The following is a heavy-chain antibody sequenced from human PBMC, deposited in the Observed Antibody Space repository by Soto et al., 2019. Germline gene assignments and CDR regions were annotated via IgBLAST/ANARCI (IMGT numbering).Heavy chain of an antibody. CDR3: AKSRPQWLVLGGLGYYYYGMDV. J-gene: IGHJ6*02. CDR2: ISGSGGST. Sequence: VGSLRLSCAASGFTFSSYAMSWVRQAPGKGLEWVSAISGSGGSTYYADSVKGRFTISRDNSKNTLYLQMNSLRAEDTAVYYCAKSRPQWLVLGGLGYYYYGMDVWGQGTTVTVS. CDR1: GFTFSSYA. D-gene: IGHD6-19*01. V-gene: IGHV3-23*01.